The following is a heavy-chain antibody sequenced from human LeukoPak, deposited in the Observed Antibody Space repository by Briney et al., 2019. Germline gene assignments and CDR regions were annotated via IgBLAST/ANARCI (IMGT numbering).Heavy chain of an antibody. CDR2: IIPIFGIA. CDR3: ARGSYYDSSGYAPPKNWFDP. J-gene: IGHJ5*02. CDR1: GGTFSSYA. D-gene: IGHD3-22*01. Sequence: SVKVSCKASGGTFSSYAISWVRQAPGQGLEWMGRIIPIFGIAHYAQKFQGRVTITADKSTSTAYMELSSLRSEDTAVYYCARGSYYDSSGYAPPKNWFDPWGQGTLVTVSS. V-gene: IGHV1-69*04.